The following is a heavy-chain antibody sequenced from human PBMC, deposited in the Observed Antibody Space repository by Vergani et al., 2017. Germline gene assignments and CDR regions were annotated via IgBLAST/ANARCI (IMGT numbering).Heavy chain of an antibody. V-gene: IGHV1-18*04. CDR2: IRADTGDT. D-gene: IGHD3-10*01. CDR3: ARDGTYYYGSGSFYLFDY. CDR1: GYTFFNYG. Sequence: QVQLVQSGPEVKRPGASVKVSCKTSGYTFFNYGVNWIRRAPGQGFEWLRWIRADTGDTKYSERLQDRVTLTTDSSTNTDYMELRSLKSDDTAVYYCARDGTYYYGSGSFYLFDYWGQGTLVTVSS. J-gene: IGHJ4*02.